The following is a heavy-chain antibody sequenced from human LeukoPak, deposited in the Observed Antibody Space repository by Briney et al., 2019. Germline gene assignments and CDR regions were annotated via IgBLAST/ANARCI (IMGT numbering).Heavy chain of an antibody. CDR3: AKGSGVAVAGMFPYFDY. CDR2: ISWNSGSI. CDR1: GFTFDDYA. D-gene: IGHD6-19*01. V-gene: IGHV3-9*01. Sequence: GGSLRLSCAASGFTFDDYAMHWVRQAPGKGLEWVSGISWNSGSIGYADSVKGRFTISRDNAKNSLYLQMNSLRAEDTALYYCAKGSGVAVAGMFPYFDYWGQGTLVTVSS. J-gene: IGHJ4*02.